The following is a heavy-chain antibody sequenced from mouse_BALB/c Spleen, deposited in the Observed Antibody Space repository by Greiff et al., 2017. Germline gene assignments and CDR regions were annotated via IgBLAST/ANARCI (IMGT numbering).Heavy chain of an antibody. V-gene: IGHV1-80*01. J-gene: IGHJ2*01. D-gene: IGHD2-3*01. CDR3: ARYDGYYGGFDY. Sequence: QVQLQQSGAELVRPGSSVKISCKASGYAFSSYWMNWVKQRPGQGLEWIGQIYPGDGDTNYNGKFKGKATLTADKSSSTAYMQLSSLTSEDSAVYFCARYDGYYGGFDYWGQGTTLTVSS. CDR1: GYAFSSYW. CDR2: IYPGDGDT.